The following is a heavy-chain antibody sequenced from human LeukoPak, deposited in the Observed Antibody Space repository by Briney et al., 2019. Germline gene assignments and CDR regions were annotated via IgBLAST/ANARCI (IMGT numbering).Heavy chain of an antibody. CDR2: VSGSGINT. Sequence: GGSLRLSCAASGFTFSICAMNWVRQAPGKGLEWVSTVSGSGINTYYADSVKGRFTISRDNSRNTLYLQMTSLSAEDTAVYYALAGYYYYYMDVWGKGTTVTVSS. CDR1: GFTFSICA. D-gene: IGHD6-13*01. J-gene: IGHJ6*03. V-gene: IGHV3-23*01. CDR3: LAGYYYYYMDV.